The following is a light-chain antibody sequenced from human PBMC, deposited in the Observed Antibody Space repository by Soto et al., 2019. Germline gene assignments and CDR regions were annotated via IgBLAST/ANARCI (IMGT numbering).Light chain of an antibody. CDR1: INYVGAYNY. J-gene: IGLJ1*01. Sequence: QSVLTQPASVSGSPGQSITISCTGTINYVGAYNYVSWYQQHPDKAPRLMIYDVTNRPSGVSDRFSGSKSDNTASLTISGIQTEDEADYYCIYFTSIHTYVFGTGTKVTVL. V-gene: IGLV2-14*03. CDR2: DVT. CDR3: IYFTSIHTYV.